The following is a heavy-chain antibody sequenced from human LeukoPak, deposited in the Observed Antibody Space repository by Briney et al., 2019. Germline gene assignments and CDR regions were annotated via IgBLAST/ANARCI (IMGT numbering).Heavy chain of an antibody. V-gene: IGHV1-18*01. D-gene: IGHD3-10*01. CDR1: GYTFTRYG. CDR3: ARDHWSHYYGSGGENYFDP. Sequence: ASVKVSCKASGYTFTRYGISWVRQAPGQGLEWMGWISGFNAYTNYAQKLQGRVTMTTDTSTSTAYMEVRGLRSDDTAVYYCARDHWSHYYGSGGENYFDPWGQGTLVTVSS. CDR2: ISGFNAYT. J-gene: IGHJ5*02.